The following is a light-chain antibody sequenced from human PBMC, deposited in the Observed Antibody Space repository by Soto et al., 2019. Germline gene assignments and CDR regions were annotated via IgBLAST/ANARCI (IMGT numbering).Light chain of an antibody. CDR3: SSYAGSNNLRV. CDR1: SSDVGGYNY. V-gene: IGLV2-8*01. CDR2: DVS. J-gene: IGLJ1*01. Sequence: QSVLTQPPSASGSPGQSVSISCTGTSSDVGGYNYVSWYQQHPGKAPKLMIYDVSKRPSGVPDRFSGSKSGNTASLTVSGLQAEDEADYYCSSYAGSNNLRVFGTGTKVPVL.